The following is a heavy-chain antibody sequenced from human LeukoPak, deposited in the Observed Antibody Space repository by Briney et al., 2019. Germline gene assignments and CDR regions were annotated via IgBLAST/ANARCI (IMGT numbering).Heavy chain of an antibody. Sequence: SETLSLTCTVSGGSISSHYWGWIRQPPGKGLEWIGSIYYSGSTYYNPSLKSRVTISVDTSKNQFSLKLSSVTAADTAVYYCARVEVAAAGISGAFDPWGQGTLVTVSS. V-gene: IGHV4-39*07. CDR3: ARVEVAAAGISGAFDP. D-gene: IGHD6-13*01. J-gene: IGHJ5*02. CDR1: GGSISSHY. CDR2: IYYSGST.